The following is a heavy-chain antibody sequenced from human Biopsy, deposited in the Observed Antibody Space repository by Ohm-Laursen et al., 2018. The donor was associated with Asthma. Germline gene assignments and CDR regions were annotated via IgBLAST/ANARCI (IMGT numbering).Heavy chain of an antibody. CDR1: GFSFDDCA. Sequence: PLRLSCSASGFSFDDCAMHWVRQAPGKGLEWVSSISWNSGNIDYADSVKGRFTISRDNAKNSLYLQMQSLRPEDTAFYYCAKSADYYDSTDYLDFWGRGTLVTVSS. CDR2: ISWNSGNI. CDR3: AKSADYYDSTDYLDF. D-gene: IGHD3-22*01. J-gene: IGHJ4*01. V-gene: IGHV3-9*01.